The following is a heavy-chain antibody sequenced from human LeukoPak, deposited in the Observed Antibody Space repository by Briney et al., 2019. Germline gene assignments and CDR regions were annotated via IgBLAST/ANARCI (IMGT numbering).Heavy chain of an antibody. V-gene: IGHV4-61*02. CDR2: IYTSWST. CDR1: GGSISSGSYY. D-gene: IGHD1-26*01. Sequence: SQTLSLTCTVSGGSISSGSYYWSWIRQPAGKGLEWIGRIYTSWSTNYNPSPKRRGTMSVDTYKNQFSLNLSSVAAADTAVYYCARESGSYYYYYMDVWGKGTTVTVSS. CDR3: ARESGSYYYYYMDV. J-gene: IGHJ6*03.